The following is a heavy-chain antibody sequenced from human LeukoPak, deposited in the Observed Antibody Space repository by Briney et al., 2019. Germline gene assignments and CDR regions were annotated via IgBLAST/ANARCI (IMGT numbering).Heavy chain of an antibody. CDR2: IKQDGSEK. V-gene: IGHV3-7*01. CDR1: GFTFSSYW. Sequence: GGSLRLSCAASGFTFSSYWMSWVRQAPGKGLEWVANIKQDGSEKYYVDSVKGRFTISRDNAKNSLYLQMNSLRAEDTAVYYCAREPGGARYSGYDPFDYWGQGTLVTISS. CDR3: AREPGGARYSGYDPFDY. D-gene: IGHD5-12*01. J-gene: IGHJ4*02.